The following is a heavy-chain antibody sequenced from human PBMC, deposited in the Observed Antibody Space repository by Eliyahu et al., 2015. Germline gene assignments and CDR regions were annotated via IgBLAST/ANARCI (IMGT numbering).Heavy chain of an antibody. CDR3: ARDRPSRAYYDSSGYAFDI. D-gene: IGHD3-22*01. CDR2: ISAYNGNT. CDR1: GYTFTSXX. V-gene: IGHV1-18*01. Sequence: QVQLVQSGAEVKKPGASVXVSCXASGYTFTSXXXSWVRQAPGQGLEWMGWISAYNGNTNYAQKLQGRVTMTTDTSTSTAYMELRSLRSDDTAVYYCARDRPSRAYYDSSGYAFDIWGQGTMVTVSS. J-gene: IGHJ3*02.